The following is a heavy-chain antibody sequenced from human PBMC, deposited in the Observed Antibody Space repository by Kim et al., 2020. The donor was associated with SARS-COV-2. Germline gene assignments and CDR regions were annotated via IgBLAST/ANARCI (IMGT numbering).Heavy chain of an antibody. V-gene: IGHV1-69*13. Sequence: SVKVSCKASGGTFSSYAISWVRQAPGQGLEWMGGIIPIFGTANYAQKFQGRVTITADESTSTAYMELSSLRSEDTAVYYCARGGYYYDSSGYYRAEYFQHWGQGTLVTVSS. CDR3: ARGGYYYDSSGYYRAEYFQH. CDR2: IIPIFGTA. D-gene: IGHD3-22*01. CDR1: GGTFSSYA. J-gene: IGHJ1*01.